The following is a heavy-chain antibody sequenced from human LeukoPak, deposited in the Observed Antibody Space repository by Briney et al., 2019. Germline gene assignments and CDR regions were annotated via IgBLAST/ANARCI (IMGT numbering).Heavy chain of an antibody. CDR2: ISYDGSNK. CDR3: AKGLGSWEGEVDY. V-gene: IGHV3-30*18. J-gene: IGHJ4*02. D-gene: IGHD6-13*01. CDR1: GFTFSSYG. Sequence: GGSLRLSCAASGFTFSSYGMHWVRQAPGKGLEWVAVISYDGSNKYYADSVKGRFTISRDNSKSTLYLQMNSLRAEDTAVYYCAKGLGSWEGEVDYWGQGTLVTVSS.